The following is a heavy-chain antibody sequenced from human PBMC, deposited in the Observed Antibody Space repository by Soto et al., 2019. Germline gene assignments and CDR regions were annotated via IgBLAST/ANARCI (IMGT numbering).Heavy chain of an antibody. Sequence: GGSLRLSCAASGFTFDDYAMHWVRQAPGKGLEWVSLISWDGGSTYYADSVKGRFTISRDNSKNSLYLQMNSLRAEDTALYYCARGALYDFWSGYSQASVYYYYGMDVWGQGTTVTVPS. CDR1: GFTFDDYA. CDR3: ARGALYDFWSGYSQASVYYYYGMDV. CDR2: ISWDGGST. V-gene: IGHV3-43D*04. D-gene: IGHD3-3*01. J-gene: IGHJ6*02.